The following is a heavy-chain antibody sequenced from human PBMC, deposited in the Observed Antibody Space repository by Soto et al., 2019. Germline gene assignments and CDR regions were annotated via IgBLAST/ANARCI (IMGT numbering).Heavy chain of an antibody. CDR1: GFTFSRYG. CDR2: ISYDGSNK. CDR3: ANVLRLDY. J-gene: IGHJ4*02. Sequence: VGSLRLSCAASGFTFSRYGMHWVRQAPGKGLEWVAVISYDGSNKYYADSVKGRFTISRDNSKNTLYLQMNSLRAEDTAVYYCANVLRLDYWGQGTLVTVSS. V-gene: IGHV3-30*18. D-gene: IGHD2-8*01.